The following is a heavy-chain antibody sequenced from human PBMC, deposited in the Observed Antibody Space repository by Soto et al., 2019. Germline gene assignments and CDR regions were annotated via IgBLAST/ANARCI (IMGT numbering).Heavy chain of an antibody. Sequence: QVQLVESGGGVVQPGRSLRLSCAASGFTFRTHGMYWVRQAPGKGLEYVANIWYDGSNKYYADSVKGRFTISRDNSKSTLYLQIDSLRAEDTAVYYCARDLLGSSPAFDYWGQGTLVTVSS. CDR1: GFTFRTHG. CDR2: IWYDGSNK. D-gene: IGHD1-26*01. V-gene: IGHV3-33*01. CDR3: ARDLLGSSPAFDY. J-gene: IGHJ4*02.